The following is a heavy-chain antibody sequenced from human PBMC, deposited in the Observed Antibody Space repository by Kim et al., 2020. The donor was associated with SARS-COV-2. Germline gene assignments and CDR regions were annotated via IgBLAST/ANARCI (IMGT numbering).Heavy chain of an antibody. J-gene: IGHJ5*02. Sequence: GGSLRLSCAASGFTFSSYAMSWVRQAPGKGLEWVSAISGSGGSTYYADSVKGRFTISRDNSKNTLYLQMNSLRAEDTAVYYCAKNFNGVRSSWTRCWFDPWGQGTLVTVSS. CDR1: GFTFSSYA. CDR3: AKNFNGVRSSWTRCWFDP. D-gene: IGHD6-13*01. CDR2: ISGSGGST. V-gene: IGHV3-23*01.